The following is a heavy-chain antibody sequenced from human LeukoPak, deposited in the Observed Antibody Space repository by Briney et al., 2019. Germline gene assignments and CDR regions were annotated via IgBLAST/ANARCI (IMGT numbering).Heavy chain of an antibody. V-gene: IGHV1-2*02. CDR3: ARALVDTAMAPRIAYYYYGMDV. Sequence: AASVKVSCKASGYTFTSHCMNWVRQAPGQGLEWVGWINPNSGGTNYAQKFQGRVTMTRDTSISTAYMELSRLRSDDTAVYYCARALVDTAMAPRIAYYYYGMDVWGQGTTVTVSS. CDR2: INPNSGGT. J-gene: IGHJ6*02. CDR1: GYTFTSHC. D-gene: IGHD5-18*01.